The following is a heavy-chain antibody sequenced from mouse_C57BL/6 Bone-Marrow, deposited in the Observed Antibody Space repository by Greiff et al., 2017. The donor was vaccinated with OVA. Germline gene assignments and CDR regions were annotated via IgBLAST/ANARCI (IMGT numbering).Heavy chain of an antibody. CDR1: GFTFSSYG. CDR3: ARHGNWDLYYAMDY. D-gene: IGHD4-1*01. CDR2: ISSGGSYT. Sequence: VQLQQSGGDLVKPGGSLQLSCAASGFTFSSYGMSWVRQTPDKRLEWVATISSGGSYTYSPDSVKGRFSISRDNAKNTLYLQMSSLKSEDTAMYYCARHGNWDLYYAMDYWGQGTSVTVSS. V-gene: IGHV5-6*01. J-gene: IGHJ4*01.